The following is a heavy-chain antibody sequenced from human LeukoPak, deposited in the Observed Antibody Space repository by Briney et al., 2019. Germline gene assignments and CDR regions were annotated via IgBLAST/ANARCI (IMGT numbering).Heavy chain of an antibody. V-gene: IGHV1-2*02. CDR2: SNPNSGGT. CDR1: GYTFTGYY. J-gene: IGHJ5*02. Sequence: ASVKVSCKASGYTFTGYYMHWVRQAPGQGLEWMGWSNPNSGGTNYAQKFQGRVTMTRDTSISTAYMGLSRLRSDDTAVYYCARGPSTSPNWPTDWFDPWGQGTLVTVSS. CDR3: ARGPSTSPNWPTDWFDP. D-gene: IGHD2-2*01.